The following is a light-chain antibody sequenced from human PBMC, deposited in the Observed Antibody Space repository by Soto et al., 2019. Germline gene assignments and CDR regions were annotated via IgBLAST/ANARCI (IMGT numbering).Light chain of an antibody. Sequence: QSVLTHPASVSGSPGQSIAISCTGSSSDVGIYNYVSWYQQHPGKVPKLIIYEVSNRPSGVSNRFSGSKSGNTASLTISGLQAEEEADYYCSSYTTSSTRVFGTRTKVTFL. V-gene: IGLV2-14*01. CDR1: SSDVGIYNY. CDR2: EVS. J-gene: IGLJ1*01. CDR3: SSYTTSSTRV.